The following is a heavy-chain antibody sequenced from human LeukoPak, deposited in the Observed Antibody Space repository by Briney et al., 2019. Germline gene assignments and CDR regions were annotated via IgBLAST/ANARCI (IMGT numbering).Heavy chain of an antibody. V-gene: IGHV4-34*01. CDR1: GGSFSGYY. Sequence: PSETLSLTCAVYGGSFSGYYWSWIRQPPGKGLEWIGEINHSGGTNYNPSLKSRVTISVDTSKNQFSLKVNSVTAADTALYYCARGDCSSTICYSPMDVWGKGTTVTVSS. J-gene: IGHJ6*03. CDR2: INHSGGT. D-gene: IGHD2-2*01. CDR3: ARGDCSSTICYSPMDV.